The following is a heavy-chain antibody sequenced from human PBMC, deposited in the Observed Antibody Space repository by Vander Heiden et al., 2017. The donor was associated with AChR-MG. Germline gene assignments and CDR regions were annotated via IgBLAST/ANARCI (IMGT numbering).Heavy chain of an antibody. CDR3: ARRTIAARYYYYYMDV. J-gene: IGHJ6*03. CDR2: MNPNSGNT. D-gene: IGHD6-13*01. Sequence: QVQLVQSRAEVKKPGASVKVSCKASVYTFPSYDINWVRQATGQGLEWMGWMNPNSGNTGYAQKFQGRVTMTRNTSISTAYMELSSLRSEDTAVYYCARRTIAARYYYYYMDVWGKGTTVTVSS. CDR1: VYTFPSYD. V-gene: IGHV1-8*01.